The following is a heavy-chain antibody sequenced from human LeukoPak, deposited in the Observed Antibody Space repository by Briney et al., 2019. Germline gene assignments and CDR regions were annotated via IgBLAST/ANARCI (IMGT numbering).Heavy chain of an antibody. J-gene: IGHJ6*02. V-gene: IGHV6-1*01. D-gene: IGHD1-1*01. CDR2: TYYRSRWHN. Sequence: SQTLSLTCAISGDSFSNKNTAWNWIRQSPSRGLEWLGRTYYRSRWHNTYAASVKSRITINPDTSKNQFSLKLSSVTAADTAVYYCASTQGTGTDPRYYYGMDVWGQGTTVTVSS. CDR1: GDSFSNKNTA. CDR3: ASTQGTGTDPRYYYGMDV.